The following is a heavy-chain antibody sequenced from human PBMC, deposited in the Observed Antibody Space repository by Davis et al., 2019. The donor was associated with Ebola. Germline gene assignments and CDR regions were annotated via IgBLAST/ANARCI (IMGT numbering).Heavy chain of an antibody. CDR2: IKQDGSEK. V-gene: IGHV3-7*01. CDR3: ARDRVTIPFY. J-gene: IGHJ4*02. D-gene: IGHD4-17*01. Sequence: GSLRLSCAASGFTFSSYAMSWVRQAPGKGLEWVANIKQDGSEKYYVDSVKGRFTISRDNAKNSLYLQMNSLRAEDTAVYYCARDRVTIPFYWGQGTLVTVSS. CDR1: GFTFSSYA.